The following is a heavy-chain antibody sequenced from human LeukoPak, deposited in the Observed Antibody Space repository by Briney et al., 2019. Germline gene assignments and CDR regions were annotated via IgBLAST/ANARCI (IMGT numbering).Heavy chain of an antibody. CDR3: ARSHGSGSYYNLNDY. CDR1: GGSFSGYY. CDR2: INHSGST. D-gene: IGHD3-10*01. J-gene: IGHJ4*02. Sequence: SETLSLTCAVYGGSFSGYYWSWIRQPPGKGLEWIGEINHSGSTNYNPSLKSRVTISVDTSKNQFSLKLNSVTAADTAVYYCARSHGSGSYYNLNDYWGQGTLVTVSS. V-gene: IGHV4-34*01.